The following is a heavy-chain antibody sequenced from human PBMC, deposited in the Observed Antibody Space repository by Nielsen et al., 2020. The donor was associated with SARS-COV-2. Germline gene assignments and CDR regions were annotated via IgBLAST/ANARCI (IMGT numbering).Heavy chain of an antibody. D-gene: IGHD6-6*01. CDR2: ISYDGSNK. CDR1: GFTFSSYG. CDR3: ARETIEHTSSFFDF. J-gene: IGHJ4*02. V-gene: IGHV3-30*03. Sequence: GESLKISCAASGFTFSSYGMHWVRQAPGKGLEWVAVISYDGSNKYYADSVKGRFTISRDNSKNTLYLQMTSLRAEDTAVYYCARETIEHTSSFFDFWGQGTLVTVSS.